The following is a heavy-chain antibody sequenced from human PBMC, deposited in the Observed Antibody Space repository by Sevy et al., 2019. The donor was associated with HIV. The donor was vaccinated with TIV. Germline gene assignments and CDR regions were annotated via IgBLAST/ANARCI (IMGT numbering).Heavy chain of an antibody. V-gene: IGHV3-72*01. Sequence: GGSLRLSCAASGFTFSDHYMEWVRQAPGKGLEWVGRARNKADSYTTEYAASVKGRFTISRDDSKNSLYLQMNSLKTEDQAVYYCATHAGIAAAGRVFDYWGQGSLVTVSS. J-gene: IGHJ4*02. CDR1: GFTFSDHY. D-gene: IGHD6-13*01. CDR3: ATHAGIAAAGRVFDY. CDR2: ARNKADSYTT.